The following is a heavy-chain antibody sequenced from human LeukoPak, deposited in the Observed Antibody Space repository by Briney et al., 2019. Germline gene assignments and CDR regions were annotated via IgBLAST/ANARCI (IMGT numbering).Heavy chain of an antibody. J-gene: IGHJ6*02. CDR2: IIPIFGTA. D-gene: IGHD6-13*01. CDR3: ALAAAGTPHYYYYYYGMDV. CDR1: GGTFSSYA. Sequence: SVKVSCKASGGTFSSYAISWVRQAPGQGLEWMGGIIPIFGTANYAQKFQGRVTITADESTSTAYMELSSLRSEDTAVYYCALAAAGTPHYYYYYYGMDVWGQGTTVTVSS. V-gene: IGHV1-69*13.